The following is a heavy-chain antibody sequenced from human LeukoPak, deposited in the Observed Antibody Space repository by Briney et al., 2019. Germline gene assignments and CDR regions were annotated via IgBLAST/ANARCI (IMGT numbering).Heavy chain of an antibody. J-gene: IGHJ4*02. CDR1: GGSISSYY. CDR3: ARDTSTAYYDFWSGYQAGGFDY. V-gene: IGHV4-4*07. D-gene: IGHD3-3*01. Sequence: SETLSLTCTVSGGSISSYYWSWIRQPAGKGLEWIGRIYTSGSTNYNPSLKSRVTMSVDTSKNQFSLKLSSVTAADTAVYYCARDTSTAYYDFWSGYQAGGFDYWGQGTLVTVSS. CDR2: IYTSGST.